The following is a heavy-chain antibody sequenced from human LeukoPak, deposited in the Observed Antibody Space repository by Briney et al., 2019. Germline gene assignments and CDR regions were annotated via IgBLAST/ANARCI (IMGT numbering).Heavy chain of an antibody. J-gene: IGHJ4*02. D-gene: IGHD3-3*01. CDR3: AMLYYDFSHFDY. CDR2: ISAYNGNT. Sequence: ASVKVSCKASGYTFTSYGISWVRQAPGQGLEWMGWISAYNGNTNYAQKLQGRVTMTTDTSTSTAYMELSRLRSDDTAVYYCAMLYYDFSHFDYWGQGTLVTVSS. CDR1: GYTFTSYG. V-gene: IGHV1-18*01.